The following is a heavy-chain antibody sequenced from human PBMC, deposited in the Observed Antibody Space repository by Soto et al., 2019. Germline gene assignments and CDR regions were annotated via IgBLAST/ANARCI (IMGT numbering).Heavy chain of an antibody. CDR2: INAGNGNT. CDR1: GYTFTSYA. J-gene: IGHJ6*02. V-gene: IGHV1-3*01. D-gene: IGHD6-13*01. Sequence: QVQLVQSGAEVKKPGASVKVSCKASGYTFTSYAMHWVRQAPGQRLEWMGWINAGNGNTKYSQKFQVRVTIIRDTSASTAYMELSSLRSEDTAVYYCARGGSWFYYYYGMDVWGQGTTVTVSS. CDR3: ARGGSWFYYYYGMDV.